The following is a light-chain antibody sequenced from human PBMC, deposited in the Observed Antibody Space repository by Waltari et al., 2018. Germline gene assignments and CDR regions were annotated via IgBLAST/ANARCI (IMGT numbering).Light chain of an antibody. CDR1: ERDVGASDF. CDR2: EVS. CDR3: SSYTTSSAPGV. Sequence: QSALTQPASVSGSPGQSITISCSGTERDVGASDFVSWYQQHPGKAPHLIIYEVSNRPSGISNRFSASKSGNTASLTISGLQAEDEADYYCSSYTTSSAPGVFGTGTRVTVL. V-gene: IGLV2-14*01. J-gene: IGLJ1*01.